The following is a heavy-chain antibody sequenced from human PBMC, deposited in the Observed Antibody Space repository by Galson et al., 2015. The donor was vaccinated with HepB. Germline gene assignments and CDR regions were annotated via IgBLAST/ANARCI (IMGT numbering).Heavy chain of an antibody. CDR3: ARGYDFPYYFDY. V-gene: IGHV3-30-3*01. D-gene: IGHD3-3*01. CDR2: ISYDGSNK. CDR1: GFTFSSYA. Sequence: SLRLSCAASGFTFSSYAMHWVRQAPGKGLEWVAVISYDGSNKYYADSVKGRFTISRDNSKNTLYLQMNSLRAEDTAVYYCARGYDFPYYFDYWGQGTLVTVSS. J-gene: IGHJ4*02.